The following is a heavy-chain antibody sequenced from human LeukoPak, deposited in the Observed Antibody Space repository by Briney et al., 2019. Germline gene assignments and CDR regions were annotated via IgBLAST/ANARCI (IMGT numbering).Heavy chain of an antibody. CDR1: GGSISSYY. V-gene: IGHV4-4*07. Sequence: SETLSLTCTVSGGSISSYYWSWIRQPAGKGLERIGRIYTSGSTDYNPSLKSRVTMSVDTSKNQFTLKLSSVTAADTAVYYCARELYDSSGYNYYYYMDVWGKGTTVTVSS. D-gene: IGHD3-22*01. CDR3: ARELYDSSGYNYYYYMDV. CDR2: IYTSGST. J-gene: IGHJ6*03.